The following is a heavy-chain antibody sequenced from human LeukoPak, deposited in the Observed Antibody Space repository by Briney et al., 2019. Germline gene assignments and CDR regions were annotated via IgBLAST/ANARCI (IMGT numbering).Heavy chain of an antibody. CDR1: GYTFTKYW. D-gene: IGHD2-2*01. V-gene: IGHV5-51*01. CDR3: ARQPGMTAKSWYFDL. J-gene: IGHJ2*01. CDR2: IHPGDSHT. Sequence: GESLKIACEGSGYTFTKYWIGWVRQMPGKGLEWMGIIHPGDSHTWYSPSFQGQVTISADKSISMAYLQWSSLKASDTAMYFCARQPGMTAKSWYFDLWGRGTLVTVSS.